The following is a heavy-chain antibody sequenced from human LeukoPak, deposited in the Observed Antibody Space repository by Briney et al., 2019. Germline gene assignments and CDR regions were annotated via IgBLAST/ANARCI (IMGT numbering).Heavy chain of an antibody. CDR2: IYYSGIT. CDR1: GGSVSSGSYY. J-gene: IGHJ4*02. CDR3: ARDRLAVAGIDY. D-gene: IGHD6-19*01. V-gene: IGHV4-61*01. Sequence: PSETLSLTCTVSGGSVSSGSYYWSWIRQPPGKGLEWIGYIYYSGITNYNPSLKSRVTISVDTSKNQFSLKLSSVTAADTAVYYCARDRLAVAGIDYWGQGSLVTVSS.